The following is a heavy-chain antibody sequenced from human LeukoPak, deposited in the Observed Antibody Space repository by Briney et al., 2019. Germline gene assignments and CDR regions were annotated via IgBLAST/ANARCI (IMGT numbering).Heavy chain of an antibody. J-gene: IGHJ4*02. V-gene: IGHV4-59*01. D-gene: IGHD3-16*02. CDR1: GGAISSYY. CDR2: IYYSGIT. Sequence: TSSTLFLTCSVSGGAISSYYWSWIQQPPGKSLEWILYIYYSGITNYNPCLNSRVYISIVKSKKQLSLKLGSVTAADKAVYFCARYVWGSYPTFEDYWGQGTLVTVSS. CDR3: ARYVWGSYPTFEDY.